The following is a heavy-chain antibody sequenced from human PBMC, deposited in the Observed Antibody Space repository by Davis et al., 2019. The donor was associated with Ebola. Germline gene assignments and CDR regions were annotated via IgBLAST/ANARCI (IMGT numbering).Heavy chain of an antibody. Sequence: ASVKVSCKASGYTFTSYDINWVRQAPGQGLEWMGWISAYNGNTNYAQKLQGRVTMTTDTSTSTAYMELRSLRSDDTAVYYCARATAYYDSRPHDAFDIWGQGTMVTVSS. D-gene: IGHD3-22*01. V-gene: IGHV1-18*01. CDR2: ISAYNGNT. CDR1: GYTFTSYD. CDR3: ARATAYYDSRPHDAFDI. J-gene: IGHJ3*02.